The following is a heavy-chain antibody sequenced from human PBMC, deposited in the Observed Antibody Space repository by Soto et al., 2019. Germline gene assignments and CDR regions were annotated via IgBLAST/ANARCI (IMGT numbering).Heavy chain of an antibody. V-gene: IGHV3-21*01. CDR3: ARFPSSGGNSNWFDP. J-gene: IGHJ5*02. Sequence: PGGSLRLSCAASGFTFSSYSMNWVRQAPGKGLEWVSSISSSSSYIYYADSVKGRFTISRDNAKNSLYLQMNSLRAEDTAVYYWARFPSSGGNSNWFDPWGQGTLVTVSS. D-gene: IGHD2-15*01. CDR1: GFTFSSYS. CDR2: ISSSSSYI.